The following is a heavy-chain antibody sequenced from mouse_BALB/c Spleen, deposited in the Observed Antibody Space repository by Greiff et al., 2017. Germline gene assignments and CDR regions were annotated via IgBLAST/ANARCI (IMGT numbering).Heavy chain of an antibody. CDR3: ARQSASMTLFAY. D-gene: IGHD2-13*01. Sequence: EVQLVESGGGLVQPGGSLKLSCAASGFTFSSYTMSWVRQTPEKRLEWVAYISNGGGSTYYPDTVKGRFTISRDNAKNTLYLQMSSLKSEDTAMYYCARQSASMTLFAYWGQGTLVTVSA. CDR1: GFTFSSYT. CDR2: ISNGGGST. V-gene: IGHV5-12-2*01. J-gene: IGHJ3*01.